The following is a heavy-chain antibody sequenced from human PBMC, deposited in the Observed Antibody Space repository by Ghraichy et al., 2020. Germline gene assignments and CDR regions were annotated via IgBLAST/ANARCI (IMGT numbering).Heavy chain of an antibody. D-gene: IGHD1-26*01. CDR1: GYSFTSFW. CDR3: ARRVGSYWYFDL. Sequence: GESLNISCKGSGYSFTSFWIAWVRQMPGKGLELMGIIYPGDSDTRYSSSFQGQVTISADKSISTAYLQWSSLKASDTAMYYCARRVGSYWYFDLWGRGTLVTVSS. J-gene: IGHJ2*01. CDR2: IYPGDSDT. V-gene: IGHV5-51*01.